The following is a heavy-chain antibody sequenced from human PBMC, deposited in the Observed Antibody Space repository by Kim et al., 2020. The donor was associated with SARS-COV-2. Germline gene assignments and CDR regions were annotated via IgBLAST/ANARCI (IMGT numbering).Heavy chain of an antibody. J-gene: IGHJ4*02. D-gene: IGHD6-19*01. Sequence: SDTLSLICTVSGGSFSSYHWSWIRQSAGKGLEWIGRIHASGRTNYNPSLKSRLTMSVDTSKHQMSLKLSSVTAADTAMYYCARQVPGADRRFDYWGQGILVTVSS. CDR3: ARQVPGADRRFDY. V-gene: IGHV4-4*07. CDR2: IHASGRT. CDR1: GGSFSSYH.